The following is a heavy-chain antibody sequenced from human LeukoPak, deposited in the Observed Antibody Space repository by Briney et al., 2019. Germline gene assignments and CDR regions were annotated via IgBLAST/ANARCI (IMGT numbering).Heavy chain of an antibody. CDR3: AKDGQLQGRPFDY. CDR2: ISYDGSNK. V-gene: IGHV3-30*18. CDR1: GFTFSSYG. J-gene: IGHJ4*02. D-gene: IGHD2-2*01. Sequence: GRSLRLSCAASGFTFSSYGMHWVRQAPGKGLEWVAVISYDGSNKYYADSVKGRFTISRDSSKNTLYLQMNSLRAEDTAVYYCAKDGQLQGRPFDYWGQGTLVTVSS.